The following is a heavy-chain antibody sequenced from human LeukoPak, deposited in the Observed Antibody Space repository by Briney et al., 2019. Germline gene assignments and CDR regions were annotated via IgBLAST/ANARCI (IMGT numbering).Heavy chain of an antibody. D-gene: IGHD3-10*01. Sequence: ASVKVSCKASGYTFTGYYMHWVRQAPGQGLEWMGWINPNSGGTNYAQKFQGRVTMTRGTSISTAYMELNRLRSDDTAVYYCARDISMIRGIMSPFDYWGQGTLVTVSS. CDR1: GYTFTGYY. CDR3: ARDISMIRGIMSPFDY. CDR2: INPNSGGT. V-gene: IGHV1-2*02. J-gene: IGHJ4*02.